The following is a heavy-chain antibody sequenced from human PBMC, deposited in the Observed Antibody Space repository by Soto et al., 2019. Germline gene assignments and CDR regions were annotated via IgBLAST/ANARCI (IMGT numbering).Heavy chain of an antibody. V-gene: IGHV4-4*02. J-gene: IGHJ3*02. CDR3: ARGEEAVAGDDAFDI. CDR1: GGSISSSNW. Sequence: QVQLQESGPGLVKPSGTLSLTCAVSGGSISSSNWWSWVRQPPGKGLEWIGEIYHSGSTNYNPSLKSRCTISVAKSKNQFSLKLSSVTAADTAVYYCARGEEAVAGDDAFDIWGQGTMVTVSS. CDR2: IYHSGST. D-gene: IGHD6-19*01.